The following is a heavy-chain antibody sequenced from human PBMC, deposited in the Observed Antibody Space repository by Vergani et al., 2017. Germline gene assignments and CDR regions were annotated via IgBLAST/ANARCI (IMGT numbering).Heavy chain of an antibody. V-gene: IGHV3-23*01. J-gene: IGHJ6*02. CDR1: GFTFNHYA. CDR2: ISGSGGST. CDR3: AKANPRKSGYDYLYDYHAMDV. D-gene: IGHD5-12*01. Sequence: EVQLLESGGDLVQPGGSLRLSCAASGFTFNHYAMNWVRQAPGKGLEGVSGISGSGGSTYYAGSVKGRLTISRDSSKNTLYLQMNSLSAGDTAVYYCAKANPRKSGYDYLYDYHAMDVWGQGTTVTVSS.